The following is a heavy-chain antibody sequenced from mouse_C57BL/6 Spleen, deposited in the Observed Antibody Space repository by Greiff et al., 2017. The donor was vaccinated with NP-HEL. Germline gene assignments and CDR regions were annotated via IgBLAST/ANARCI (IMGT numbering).Heavy chain of an antibody. CDR2: IHPNSGST. Sequence: VQLQQPGAELVKPGASVKLSCKASGYTFTSYWMHWVKQRPGQGLEWIGMIHPNSGSTNYNEKFKSKATLTVDKSSSTAYMQLSSLTSEDSAVYYCAKTTEDPPTYWYFDVWGTGTTVTVSS. V-gene: IGHV1-64*01. J-gene: IGHJ1*03. CDR3: AKTTEDPPTYWYFDV. CDR1: GYTFTSYW. D-gene: IGHD1-1*01.